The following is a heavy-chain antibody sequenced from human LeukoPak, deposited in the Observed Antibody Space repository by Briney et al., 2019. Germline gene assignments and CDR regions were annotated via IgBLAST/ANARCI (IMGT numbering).Heavy chain of an antibody. CDR2: INWNGGST. V-gene: IGHV3-20*04. CDR3: AREGELGGYCSSTSCYTFDY. D-gene: IGHD2-2*02. Sequence: GGSLRLSCAASGFTFDDYGMSWVRQAPGKGLEWVSGINWNGGSTGYADSVKGRFTISRDNAKNSLYLQMNSLRAEDTALYYCAREGELGGYCSSTSCYTFDYWGQGTLVTVS. CDR1: GFTFDDYG. J-gene: IGHJ4*02.